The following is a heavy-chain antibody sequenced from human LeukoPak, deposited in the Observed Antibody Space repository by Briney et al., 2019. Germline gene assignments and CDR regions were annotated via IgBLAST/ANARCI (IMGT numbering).Heavy chain of an antibody. D-gene: IGHD3-10*01. V-gene: IGHV1-18*04. CDR2: ISAYNGNT. CDR1: GYTFTGYY. Sequence: APVKVSCKASGYTFTGYYMHWVRQAPGQGLEWMGWISAYNGNTNYAQKLQGRVTMTTDTSTSTAYMELRSLRSDDTAVYYCARDTGLWFGESIDYWGQGTLVTVSS. CDR3: ARDTGLWFGESIDY. J-gene: IGHJ4*02.